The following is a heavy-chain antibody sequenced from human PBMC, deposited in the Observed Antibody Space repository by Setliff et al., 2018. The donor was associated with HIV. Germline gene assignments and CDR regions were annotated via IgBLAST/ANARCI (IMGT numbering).Heavy chain of an antibody. D-gene: IGHD6-13*01. CDR2: IYFTGSS. J-gene: IGHJ4*02. Sequence: SETLSLTCTVSGGSISTYYWSWIRQPPGKGLEWIGSIYFTGSSDNNPSLKSRVTLSVDTSKHQFSLKLSSVTAADTAVYYCARGGKIAAAGGIFDYWGQGTLVTVSS. CDR1: GGSISTYY. V-gene: IGHV4-59*01. CDR3: ARGGKIAAAGGIFDY.